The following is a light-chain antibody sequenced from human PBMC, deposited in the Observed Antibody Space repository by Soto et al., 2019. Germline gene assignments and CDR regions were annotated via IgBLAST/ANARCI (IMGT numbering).Light chain of an antibody. CDR3: QQYAASPLT. J-gene: IGKJ4*01. CDR1: QSVSSNY. Sequence: EIVLTQSSGTLSLSPGERVTLSCRASQSVSSNYLAWYQQKSGQAPRLLIYRASTRATGIPDRFSGSGSGTDFSIIISRIDPEDSAVYYCQQYAASPLTFGGGTKLEIK. CDR2: RAS. V-gene: IGKV3-20*01.